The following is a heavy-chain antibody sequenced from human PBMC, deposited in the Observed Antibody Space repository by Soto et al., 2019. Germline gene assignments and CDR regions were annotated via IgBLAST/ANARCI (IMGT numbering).Heavy chain of an antibody. V-gene: IGHV4-34*01. D-gene: IGHD3-3*01. CDR1: GGSFSGYY. CDR3: AAGRGIFGEVTPFDY. Sequence: QVQLPQWGAGLLKPSEPLSLTCAVYGGSFSGYYWSWIRQPPGKGLEWIGEINDSGNTKYHPPLKRRASISVDTSKKQFSRKLSAVTAAYTAVYYCAAGRGIFGEVTPFDYWGQGTLVTVSS. J-gene: IGHJ4*02. CDR2: INDSGNT.